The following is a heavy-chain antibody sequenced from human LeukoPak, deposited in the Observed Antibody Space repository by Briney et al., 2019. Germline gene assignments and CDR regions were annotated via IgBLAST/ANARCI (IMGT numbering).Heavy chain of an antibody. J-gene: IGHJ4*02. CDR2: ISGSGGST. D-gene: IGHD1-26*01. Sequence: GASLRLSCAASGFTFSSYAMSWVRQAPGKGLEWVSAISGSGGSTYYADSVKGRFTISRDNSKNTLYLQMNSLRAEDTAVYYCAKDVGLEMSYFDYWGQGTLVTVSS. CDR1: GFTFSSYA. CDR3: AKDVGLEMSYFDY. V-gene: IGHV3-23*01.